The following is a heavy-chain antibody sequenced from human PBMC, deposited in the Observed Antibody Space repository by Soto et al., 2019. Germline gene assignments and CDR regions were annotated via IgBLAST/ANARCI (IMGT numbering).Heavy chain of an antibody. CDR2: ISYDGSNK. Sequence: QVQLVESGGGVVQPGRSLRLSCAASGFTFSHYAMHWVRQAPGKGLEWVAIISYDGSNKYYADSVKGRFTISRDNSKNTLYLQMNNLRTEDTAVDYSRAAGGGDVYFDYWGQGTLVTVSS. CDR1: GFTFSHYA. D-gene: IGHD2-15*01. J-gene: IGHJ4*02. V-gene: IGHV3-30*04. CDR3: RAAGGGDVYFDY.